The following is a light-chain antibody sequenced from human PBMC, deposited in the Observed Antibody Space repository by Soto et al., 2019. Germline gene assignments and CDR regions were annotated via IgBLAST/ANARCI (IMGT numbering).Light chain of an antibody. CDR2: GAS. V-gene: IGKV3-20*01. Sequence: RVLTQSPGTLSLSPGERATLSCRASQSVSSNLLAWYQHKPGRAPRLLIYGASNRPAGIPDKFSGSGSGTDFTLTISSLETEDFAVYYCQQYGNSPYTFGQGTKLEIK. CDR1: QSVSSNL. CDR3: QQYGNSPYT. J-gene: IGKJ2*01.